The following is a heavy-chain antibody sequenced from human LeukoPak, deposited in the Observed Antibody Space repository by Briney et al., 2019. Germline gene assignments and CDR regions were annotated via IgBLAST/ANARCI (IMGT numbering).Heavy chain of an antibody. CDR1: GYSISSGYY. CDR2: IYHSGST. V-gene: IGHV4-38-2*02. CDR3: ARDGNYYDTPPRWFDP. D-gene: IGHD3-22*01. J-gene: IGHJ5*02. Sequence: SETLSLTCTVSGYSISSGYYWGWIRPPPGKGLEWIGSIYHSGSTYYNPSLKSRVTISVDTSKNQFSLKLSSVTAADTAVYYCARDGNYYDTPPRWFDPWGQGTLVTVSS.